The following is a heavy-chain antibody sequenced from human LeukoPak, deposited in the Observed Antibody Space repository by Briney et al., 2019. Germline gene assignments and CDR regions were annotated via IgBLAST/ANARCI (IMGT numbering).Heavy chain of an antibody. CDR3: AQCPYYYGSGSYDPPDY. J-gene: IGHJ4*02. CDR1: GFTFSSYA. Sequence: GGSLRLSCAASGFTFSSYAMSWVRQAPGKGLEWVSAISGSGGSTYYADSVKGRFTISRDNSKNTLYLQMNSLRAEDTAVYYCAQCPYYYGSGSYDPPDYWGQGTLVTVS. CDR2: ISGSGGST. D-gene: IGHD3-10*01. V-gene: IGHV3-23*01.